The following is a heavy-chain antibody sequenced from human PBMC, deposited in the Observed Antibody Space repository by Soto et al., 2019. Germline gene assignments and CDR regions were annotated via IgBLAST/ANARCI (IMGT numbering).Heavy chain of an antibody. V-gene: IGHV1-69*13. CDR3: AGRGEQTALAAADAFDY. CDR2: IIPIFGTA. D-gene: IGHD6-13*01. Sequence: SVKVSCKASEGTFSSYAISWVRQAPGQGLEWMGGIIPIFGTANYAQKFQGRVTITADESTSTAYMELSSLRSEDTAVYYCAGRGEQTALAAADAFDYWGQGTLVTVSS. J-gene: IGHJ4*02. CDR1: EGTFSSYA.